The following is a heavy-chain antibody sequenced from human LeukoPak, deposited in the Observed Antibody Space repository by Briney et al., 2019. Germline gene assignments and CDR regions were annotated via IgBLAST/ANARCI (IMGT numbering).Heavy chain of an antibody. V-gene: IGHV3-23*01. J-gene: IGHJ4*02. CDR1: GFTFSSYA. D-gene: IGHD4-17*01. CDR2: INSGGYT. Sequence: QPGGSLRLSCAASGFTFSSYAMSWVSQAPGKGLEWVSGINSGGYTFYADSVKGRFTISRDSSKNTLYLQMNSLRAEDTAVYYCAKDLTVTTLGYFDYWGQGTLVTVSS. CDR3: AKDLTVTTLGYFDY.